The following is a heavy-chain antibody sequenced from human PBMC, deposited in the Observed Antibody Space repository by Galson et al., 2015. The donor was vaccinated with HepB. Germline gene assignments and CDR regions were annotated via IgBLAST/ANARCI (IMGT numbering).Heavy chain of an antibody. V-gene: IGHV5-51*01. Sequence: QSGAEVKKPGESLKISCKGSGYSFTSYWIGWVRQMPGKGLEWMGIIYPGDSDTRYSPSFQGQVTISADKSISTAYLQWSSLKASDTAMYYCARGGIAVAGTEEDYYYYGMDVWGQGTTVTVSS. J-gene: IGHJ6*02. CDR2: IYPGDSDT. CDR1: GYSFTSYW. D-gene: IGHD6-19*01. CDR3: ARGGIAVAGTEEDYYYYGMDV.